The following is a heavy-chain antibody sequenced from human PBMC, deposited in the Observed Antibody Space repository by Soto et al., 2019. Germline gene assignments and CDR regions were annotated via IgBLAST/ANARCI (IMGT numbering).Heavy chain of an antibody. D-gene: IGHD3-22*01. J-gene: IGHJ6*02. CDR2: INHSGST. Sequence: SETLSLTCAVYCGSFSGYYWSWIRQPPWKGLEWIGEINHSGSTNYNPSLKSRVTISVETSKNQFSLKLSSVTAADTAVYYCASSYYYDSSGYFYYYYGMDVWRQGTTVTASS. V-gene: IGHV4-34*01. CDR1: CGSFSGYY. CDR3: ASSYYYDSSGYFYYYYGMDV.